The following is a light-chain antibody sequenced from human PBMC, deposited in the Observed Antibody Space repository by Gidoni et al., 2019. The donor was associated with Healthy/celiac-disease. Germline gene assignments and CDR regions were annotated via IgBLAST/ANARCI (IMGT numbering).Light chain of an antibody. V-gene: IGKV3-20*01. CDR1: QSVSSSY. CDR3: QQYGSSPWT. CDR2: GAS. Sequence: EIVLTQSPGTLSLSPRERATLSCRASQSVSSSYLAWYQQKPGQAPRLLIYGASSRATGIPYRFSGSGSGTDFTLTISRLEPEDFAVYYCQQYGSSPWTFXQXTKVEIK. J-gene: IGKJ1*01.